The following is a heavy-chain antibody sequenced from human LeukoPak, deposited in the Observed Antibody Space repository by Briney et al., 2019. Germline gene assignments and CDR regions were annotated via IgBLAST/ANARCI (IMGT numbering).Heavy chain of an antibody. V-gene: IGHV1-69*06. CDR3: ARVRSRLRPNYFDY. Sequence: ASVKVSCKASGGTFSSCAISWVRQAPGPGLEWMGGIIPIFGTANYAQKLQGRVTITADKSTSTAYMELSSLRSEDTAVYYCARVRSRLRPNYFDYWGQGTLVTVSS. CDR1: GGTFSSCA. D-gene: IGHD5-12*01. J-gene: IGHJ4*02. CDR2: IIPIFGTA.